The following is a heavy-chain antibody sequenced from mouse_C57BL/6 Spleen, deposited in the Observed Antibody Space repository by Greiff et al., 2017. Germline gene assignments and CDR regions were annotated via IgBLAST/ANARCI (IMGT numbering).Heavy chain of an antibody. CDR1: GFTFSDYY. Sequence: EVMLVESEGGLVQPGSSMKLSCTASGFTFSDYYMAWVRQVPEKGLEWVANINYDGSSTYYLDSLKSRFIISRDNAKNILYLQMSSLKSEDTATYYCARDIDGSSSGGYFDVWGTGTTVTVSS. CDR2: INYDGSST. V-gene: IGHV5-16*01. J-gene: IGHJ1*03. CDR3: ARDIDGSSSGGYFDV. D-gene: IGHD1-1*01.